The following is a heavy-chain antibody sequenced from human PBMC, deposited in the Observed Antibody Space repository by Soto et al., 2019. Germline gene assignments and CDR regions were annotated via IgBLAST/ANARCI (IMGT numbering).Heavy chain of an antibody. CDR2: IRAHNGET. J-gene: IGHJ4*02. CDR1: AYTSTLYG. Sequence: QVHLVQSGAEVKRPGASVKVSCKASAYTSTLYGITWVRQAPGQGLEWMGWIRAHNGETKFARKFQDRVTMTTDPSSGTVFMDLRTLTSDDTAVYYCATALGTSGWFDYWGQGTLVTVPS. V-gene: IGHV1-18*01. D-gene: IGHD6-19*01. CDR3: ATALGTSGWFDY.